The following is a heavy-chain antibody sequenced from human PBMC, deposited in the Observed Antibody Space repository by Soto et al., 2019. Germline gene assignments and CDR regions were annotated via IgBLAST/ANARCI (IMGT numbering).Heavy chain of an antibody. D-gene: IGHD3-9*01. J-gene: IGHJ6*02. Sequence: GGSLRLSCAASGFTFSSYWMSWVRQAPGKGLEWVANIKPDGSEKYYVDSVKGRFTISRDNAKNSLYLQMNSLRAEDTAVYYCARGVNTDIWYYYYGMDFWGQGTTVTVSS. CDR2: IKPDGSEK. CDR3: ARGVNTDIWYYYYGMDF. CDR1: GFTFSSYW. V-gene: IGHV3-7*03.